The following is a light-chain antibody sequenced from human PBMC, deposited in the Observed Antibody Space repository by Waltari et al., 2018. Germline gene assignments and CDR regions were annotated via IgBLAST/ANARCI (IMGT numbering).Light chain of an antibody. CDR2: DAS. V-gene: IGKV3-11*01. CDR3: QQRKDWPLTT. J-gene: IGKJ5*01. Sequence: DIVLPQSPATLPLFPGERAPLSCRASQNINNHLAWYQHKPGQAPRLLIHDASRRAVGIPARFSGSGSGTDFSLTISSLEPEDFAVYYYQQRKDWPLTTFGQGTRLEIK. CDR1: QNINNH.